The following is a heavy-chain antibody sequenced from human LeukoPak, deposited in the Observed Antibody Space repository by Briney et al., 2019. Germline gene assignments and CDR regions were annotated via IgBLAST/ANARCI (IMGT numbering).Heavy chain of an antibody. CDR3: AKSTSYVAAAGRVDY. Sequence: GRSLRLSCAASGFTFSSYGMHWVRQAPGKGLEWVAVISYDGSNKYYADSVKGRFTISRDNSKNSLYLQMNSLRAEDTALYYCAKSTSYVAAAGRVDYWGQGTLVTVSS. J-gene: IGHJ4*02. CDR2: ISYDGSNK. V-gene: IGHV3-30*18. CDR1: GFTFSSYG. D-gene: IGHD6-13*01.